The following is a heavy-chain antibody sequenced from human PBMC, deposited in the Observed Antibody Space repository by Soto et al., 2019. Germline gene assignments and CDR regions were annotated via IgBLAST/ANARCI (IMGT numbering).Heavy chain of an antibody. V-gene: IGHV3-13*01. J-gene: IGHJ6*03. CDR3: AKGPLSASGYFYMDV. CDR2: LSYAGDT. D-gene: IGHD3-10*01. CDR1: GFTLTTYY. Sequence: EVQLVESGGGLVQPGGSLRLSCAASGFTLTTYYMHWVRQATGKGLEWVATLSYAGDTYYQGSVKGRFTVSRESAKSSLYLQMNSLTAGDTAVYYCAKGPLSASGYFYMDVWGEGTTVTVSS.